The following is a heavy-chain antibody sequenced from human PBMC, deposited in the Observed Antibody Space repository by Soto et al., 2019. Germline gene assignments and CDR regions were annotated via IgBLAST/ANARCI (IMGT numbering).Heavy chain of an antibody. D-gene: IGHD2-15*01. CDR1: GFSLSTRDVG. V-gene: IGHV2-5*05. CDR2: VYWDDDK. CDR3: ANCGGVVASF. Sequence: QITLNESGPPLVKPTQTLTLTCTFSGFSLSTRDVGVGWIRQPPGEALEWLGVVYWDDDKTYGPSLKRRLTDSQDPTKNQVALRMSKMDPVDTTTYFSANCGGVVASFWVQGTLVTVPS. J-gene: IGHJ4*02.